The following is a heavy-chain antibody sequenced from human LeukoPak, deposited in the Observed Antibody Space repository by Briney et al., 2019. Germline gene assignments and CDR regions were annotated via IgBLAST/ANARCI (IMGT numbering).Heavy chain of an antibody. J-gene: IGHJ6*03. CDR3: ARQYVRDLDYHMDV. Sequence: SETLSLTCTVSGGSISSYYWSWIRQPPGKGLEWIGYIYYSGSTNYNPSLKSRVTISVDTSKNQFSLKLSSVTAADTAVYYCARQYVRDLDYHMDVWGKGTTVTVSS. CDR1: GGSISSYY. D-gene: IGHD2-21*01. V-gene: IGHV4-59*01. CDR2: IYYSGST.